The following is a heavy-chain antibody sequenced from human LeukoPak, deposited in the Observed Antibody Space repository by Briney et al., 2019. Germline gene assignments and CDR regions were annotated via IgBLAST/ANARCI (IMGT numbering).Heavy chain of an antibody. J-gene: IGHJ4*02. Sequence: GSVKVSCKASGYTFTCSYMHWVRQAPGQGLEWMGWINPNSGGTNYAQMFQGRVTMTRDTSISTAYMELSRLKSDDTAVSYCAKYYYDSYEGYYFDYWGQGTLVTVSS. CDR3: AKYYYDSYEGYYFDY. D-gene: IGHD3-22*01. V-gene: IGHV1-2*02. CDR2: INPNSGGT. CDR1: GYTFTCSY.